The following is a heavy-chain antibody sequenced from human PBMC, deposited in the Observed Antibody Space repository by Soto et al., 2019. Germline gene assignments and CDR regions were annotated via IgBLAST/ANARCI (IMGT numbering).Heavy chain of an antibody. CDR1: GYTFTSYD. Sequence: QVQLVQSGAEVKKPGASVKVSCKASGYTFTSYDINWARQATGQGLEWMGWMNPNSGNTGYAQKFQGRVTMTRNTSISTAYMELSSLRSEDTAVYYCVRWPDGYYYYGMDVWGQGTTVTVSS. CDR3: VRWPDGYYYYGMDV. J-gene: IGHJ6*02. V-gene: IGHV1-8*01. CDR2: MNPNSGNT.